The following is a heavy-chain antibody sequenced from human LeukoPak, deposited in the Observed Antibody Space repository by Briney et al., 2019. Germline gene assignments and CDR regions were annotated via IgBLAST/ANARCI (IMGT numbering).Heavy chain of an antibody. D-gene: IGHD5-24*01. V-gene: IGHV3-23*01. CDR1: GFTFSTYA. Sequence: GGSLRLSCAASGFTFSTYAMSWVRQAPGKGLEWVSGITGSGGMTYYADSVRGRFTISRDNSKNTLYLQMNSLRAEDTAVYYCAKEGDGCLWGQGTLVTVSS. J-gene: IGHJ4*02. CDR2: ITGSGGMT. CDR3: AKEGDGCL.